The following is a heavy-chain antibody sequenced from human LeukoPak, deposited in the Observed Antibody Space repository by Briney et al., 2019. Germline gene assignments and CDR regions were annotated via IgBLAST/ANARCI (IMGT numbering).Heavy chain of an antibody. Sequence: GGSLTLSCAAGFTLSRYWMTWVRQAPGRGLEWVANINQDGSDKYYGDSVKGRFSISRDNAKNSLYLQMNSLRAEDTAVYYCARLYGDYGGPFDYWGQGTLVTVSS. CDR3: ARLYGDYGGPFDY. CDR1: GFTLSRYW. J-gene: IGHJ4*02. CDR2: INQDGSDK. V-gene: IGHV3-7*01. D-gene: IGHD4-17*01.